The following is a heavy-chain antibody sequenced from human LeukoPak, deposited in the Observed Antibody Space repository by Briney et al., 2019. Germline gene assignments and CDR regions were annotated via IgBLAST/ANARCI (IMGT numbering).Heavy chain of an antibody. Sequence: GGSLRLSCAASGFTFSSYGMHWVHQAPGKGLEWVAVISYDGSNKYYADSVKGRFTISRDNSKNTLYLQMNSLRAEGTAVYYCAKWENYYGSGSYLDYWGQGTLVTVSS. CDR1: GFTFSSYG. CDR3: AKWENYYGSGSYLDY. D-gene: IGHD3-10*01. CDR2: ISYDGSNK. J-gene: IGHJ4*02. V-gene: IGHV3-30*18.